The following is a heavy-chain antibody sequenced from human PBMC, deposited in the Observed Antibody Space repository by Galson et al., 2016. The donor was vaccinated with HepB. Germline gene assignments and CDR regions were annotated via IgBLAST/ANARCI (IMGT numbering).Heavy chain of an antibody. D-gene: IGHD6-6*01. CDR2: IYWDADK. V-gene: IGHV2-5*02. Sequence: KAPEWLALIYWDADKRYNPSLKSRLTITRDTSKNQVVLTMANIDPVDTATYFRAYRRPSVAALAAFEIWGQGTMVTVSS. CDR3: AYRRPSVAALAAFEI. J-gene: IGHJ3*02.